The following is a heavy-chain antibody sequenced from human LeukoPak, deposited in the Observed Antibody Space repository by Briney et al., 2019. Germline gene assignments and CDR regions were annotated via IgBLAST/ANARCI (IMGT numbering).Heavy chain of an antibody. V-gene: IGHV4-59*08. CDR2: IYYSGSV. CDR1: GGSLTSYY. Sequence: SETLSLTCTVSGGSLTSYYWGWIRQPPGKGLQWIGYIYYSGSVNYNPSLKSRVTISVDTSKNQFSLNLSSATAADTAVYYCARLGSYFDYWGQGTQVTVSS. CDR3: ARLGSYFDY. J-gene: IGHJ4*02.